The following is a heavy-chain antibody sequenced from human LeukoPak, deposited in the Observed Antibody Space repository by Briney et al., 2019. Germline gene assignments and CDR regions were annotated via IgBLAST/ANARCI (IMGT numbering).Heavy chain of an antibody. V-gene: IGHV3-7*01. Sequence: GGSLRLSCAASGFTFSSYWMSWVRQAPGRGLEWVANIKQDGSEEYYVDSVKGRFTISRDNAKNSLYLQMNSLRAEDTAVYYCAREVAVAGTDYWGQGTLVTVSS. J-gene: IGHJ4*02. CDR3: AREVAVAGTDY. CDR2: IKQDGSEE. CDR1: GFTFSSYW. D-gene: IGHD6-19*01.